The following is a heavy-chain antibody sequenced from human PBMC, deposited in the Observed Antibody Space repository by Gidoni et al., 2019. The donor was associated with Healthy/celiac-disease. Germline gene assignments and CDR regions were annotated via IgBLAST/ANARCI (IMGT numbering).Heavy chain of an antibody. J-gene: IGHJ3*02. CDR1: GSTFRSSA. CDR3: ARVFIEDTAIAPPYAFDI. V-gene: IGHV3-30*04. Sequence: QVQLVESGGGVVQPGRSLRLSCAASGSTFRSSARHWVRQAPGKGLEWVAVISYDGSNKYYADSVKGRFTISRDNSKNTLYLQMNSLRAEDTAVYYCARVFIEDTAIAPPYAFDIWGQGTMVTVSS. CDR2: ISYDGSNK. D-gene: IGHD5-18*01.